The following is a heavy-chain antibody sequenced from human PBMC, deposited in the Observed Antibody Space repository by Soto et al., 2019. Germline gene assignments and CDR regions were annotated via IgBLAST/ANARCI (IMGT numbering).Heavy chain of an antibody. CDR2: IKQDGSEK. V-gene: IGHV3-7*01. CDR1: GFNFGRYW. CDR3: ARRSYSGAGDC. Sequence: EMQLVESGGGLVQPGGSLRLSCVASGFNFGRYWMSWVRQAPGKGLEWVANIKQDGSEKNYVDSMKGRFTIYRDNAKNSVYLQMNSLRAEDTAVYYCARRSYSGAGDCWGQGTLVTVSS. D-gene: IGHD2-15*01. J-gene: IGHJ4*02.